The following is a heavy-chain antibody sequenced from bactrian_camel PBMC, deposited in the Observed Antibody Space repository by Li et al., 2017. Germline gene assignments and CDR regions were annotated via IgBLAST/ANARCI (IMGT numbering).Heavy chain of an antibody. CDR3: AAREQIRGGNWDFADLYDY. D-gene: IGHD8*01. J-gene: IGHJ4*01. CDR2: IRAGTGAT. CDR1: EPIYSTLC. Sequence: VQLVESGGGSVQAGGSLTLSCAAAEPIYSTLCMAWFRQAPGKEREGVATIRAGTGATYYDDSVKGRFTISQDKTENTVTVSLQMNSLKPEDTAIYYCAAREQIRGGNWDFADLYDYWGQGTQVTVS. V-gene: IGHV3-3*01.